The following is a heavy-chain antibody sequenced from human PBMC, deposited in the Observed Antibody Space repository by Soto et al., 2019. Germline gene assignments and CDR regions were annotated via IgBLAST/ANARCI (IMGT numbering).Heavy chain of an antibody. CDR1: GFTFSSYA. V-gene: IGHV3-23*01. CDR2: ISGSGGST. D-gene: IGHD2-15*01. Sequence: GGSLRLSCAASGFTFSSYAMSWVRQAPGKGLEWVSAISGSGGSTYYADSVKGRFTISRDNSKNTLYLQMNSLRAEDTAVYYCAKVGAKVVAPHGTFDYWGQGTLVTVSS. CDR3: AKVGAKVVAPHGTFDY. J-gene: IGHJ4*02.